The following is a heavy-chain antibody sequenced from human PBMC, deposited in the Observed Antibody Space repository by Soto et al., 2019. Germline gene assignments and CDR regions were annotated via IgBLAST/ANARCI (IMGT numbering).Heavy chain of an antibody. CDR3: ARRALDPSGRYYPYNWFDS. D-gene: IGHD3-22*01. V-gene: IGHV5-51*01. J-gene: IGHJ5*01. Sequence: PGESLKISCQGSGYIFTKHWIAGVRQKPGKGLEWIGIIDPVDSDDRYSPSFEGQVTISVDKSNNTAFLRWDKLKTSDTATYFCARRALDPSGRYYPYNWFDSWGQGTQVTVSS. CDR1: GYIFTKHW. CDR2: IDPVDSDD.